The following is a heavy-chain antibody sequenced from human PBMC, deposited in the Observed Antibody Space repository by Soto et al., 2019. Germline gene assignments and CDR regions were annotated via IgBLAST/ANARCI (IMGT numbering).Heavy chain of an antibody. Sequence: GGSLRLSCAASGFTFDDYAMHWVRQAPGKGLEWVSGISWNSGSIGYADSVKGRFTISRDNAKNSLYLQMNSLRAEDTALYYCAKDRNYDFWSAPDRWGQGTLVTVSS. CDR2: ISWNSGSI. V-gene: IGHV3-9*01. CDR1: GFTFDDYA. CDR3: AKDRNYDFWSAPDR. D-gene: IGHD3-3*01. J-gene: IGHJ4*02.